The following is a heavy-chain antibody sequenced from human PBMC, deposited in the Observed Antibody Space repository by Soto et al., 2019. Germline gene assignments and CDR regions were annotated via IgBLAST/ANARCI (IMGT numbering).Heavy chain of an antibody. CDR1: GGSISSGGYY. V-gene: IGHV4-31*03. CDR2: IYYSGST. CDR3: ARGRGITMVRGASNWFDP. J-gene: IGHJ5*02. D-gene: IGHD3-10*01. Sequence: QVQLQESGPGLVKPSQTLSLTCTVSGGSISSGGYYWSWIRQHPGKGLEWIGYIYYSGSTYYNPSLKSRVTIAVDTSKKQFSLKLSSVTAADTAVYYCARGRGITMVRGASNWFDPWGQGTLVTVSS.